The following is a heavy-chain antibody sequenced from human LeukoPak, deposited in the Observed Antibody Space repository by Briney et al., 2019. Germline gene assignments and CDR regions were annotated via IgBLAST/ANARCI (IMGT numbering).Heavy chain of an antibody. CDR3: ARPHYESSGLYVDAFDI. J-gene: IGHJ3*02. D-gene: IGHD3-22*01. V-gene: IGHV1-2*06. CDR1: GYTLTAYY. CDR2: INPNSGGT. Sequence: ASVKVSFKASGYTLTAYYLHWVRQAPGQGLEWMGRINPNSGGTTYAQKFQGRVTMTRDTSIGTAYMELSSLRSDDTAVYYCARPHYESSGLYVDAFDIWGQGTMVTVSS.